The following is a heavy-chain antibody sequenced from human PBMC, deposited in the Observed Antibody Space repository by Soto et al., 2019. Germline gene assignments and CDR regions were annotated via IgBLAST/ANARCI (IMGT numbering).Heavy chain of an antibody. CDR2: INHSGST. V-gene: IGHV4-39*07. Sequence: SETLSLTCTVSGGSISSSSYYWVWIRQPPGTGLEWIGEINHSGSTNYNPSHKSRVTISVDTSKNQFSLKLTSVTAADTAVYYCARDKITGLFDYWGQGTLVTVSS. CDR1: GGSISSSSYY. J-gene: IGHJ4*02. D-gene: IGHD2-8*02. CDR3: ARDKITGLFDY.